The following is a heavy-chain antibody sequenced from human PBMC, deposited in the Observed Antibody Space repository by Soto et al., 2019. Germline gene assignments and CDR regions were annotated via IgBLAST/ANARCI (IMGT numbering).Heavy chain of an antibody. D-gene: IGHD3-22*01. V-gene: IGHV1-2*04. CDR1: GYTFTGYY. Sequence: QVQLVQSGAEVKKPGASVKVSCKSSGYTFTGYYMHWVRQAPGPGLEWMGWINPNSGGTNYAQKFQGWVTMTRDTSISTAFMELSRLRSDDTAVYYCAREYYYDSSALGYWGQGPLVTVSS. CDR3: AREYYYDSSALGY. J-gene: IGHJ4*02. CDR2: INPNSGGT.